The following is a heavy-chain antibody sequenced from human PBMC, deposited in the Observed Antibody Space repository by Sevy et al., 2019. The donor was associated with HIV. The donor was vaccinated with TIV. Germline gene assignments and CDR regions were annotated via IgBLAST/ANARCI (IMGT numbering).Heavy chain of an antibody. D-gene: IGHD3-22*01. CDR2: IRYDGSNK. CDR3: AKASASGDSNHYFFDY. V-gene: IGHV3-30*02. Sequence: GSLRLSCAASGFTFSSYGMHWVRQAPGKGLEWVAFIRYDGSNKYYADSVKGRFTISRDNSKNTLYLQMNSLRAEDTAVYYCAKASASGDSNHYFFDYWGQGTLVTVSS. J-gene: IGHJ4*02. CDR1: GFTFSSYG.